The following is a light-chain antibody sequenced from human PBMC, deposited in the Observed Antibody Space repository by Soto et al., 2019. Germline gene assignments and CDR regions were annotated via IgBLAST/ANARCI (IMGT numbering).Light chain of an antibody. CDR2: GAS. Sequence: VMTQSPATLSVSPGERAILSCTASQSINSNLAWYQQRPGQAPRLLIYGASTRATGIPARFSGSGSGTEFTLTISSLQSEEFAVYYCQQYNNWWTFGQGTKVEFK. J-gene: IGKJ1*01. V-gene: IGKV3-15*01. CDR3: QQYNNWWT. CDR1: QSINSN.